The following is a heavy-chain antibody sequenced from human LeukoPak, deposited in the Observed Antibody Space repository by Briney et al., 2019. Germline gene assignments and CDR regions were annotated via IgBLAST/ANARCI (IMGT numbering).Heavy chain of an antibody. J-gene: IGHJ5*02. CDR2: IYPADSDT. CDR3: TSHTSGNWFDR. V-gene: IGHV5-51*01. D-gene: IGHD2-2*01. CDR1: GYRFTNYW. Sequence: GESLKISFKSSGYRFTNYWIGWVRPMPGKGLEWMGIIYPADSDTRYSPSFVGQVTISVDKSINTAYLQWSSLRASDTAFYYCTSHTSGNWFDRWGQGTLVTVSS.